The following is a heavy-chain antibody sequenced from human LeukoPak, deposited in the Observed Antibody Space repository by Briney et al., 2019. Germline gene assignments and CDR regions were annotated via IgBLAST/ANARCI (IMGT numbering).Heavy chain of an antibody. CDR3: AKRGNPAVGHHYLDV. D-gene: IGHD2-2*01. CDR1: GFTFSSYD. CDR2: ITLSGANT. Sequence: WGSLRLSCAASGFTFSSYDMSWVRQAPGKGLEWVSSITLSGANTFYADSVMGRFTISRDNSKNTLYLQMNSLSAEDTAVYYCAKRGNPAVGHHYLDVWGEGTPVSVSS. J-gene: IGHJ6*03. V-gene: IGHV3-23*01.